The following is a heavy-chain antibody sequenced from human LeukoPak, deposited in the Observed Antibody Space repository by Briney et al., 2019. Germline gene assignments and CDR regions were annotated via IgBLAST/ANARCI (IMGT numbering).Heavy chain of an antibody. D-gene: IGHD1-1*01. CDR3: STVEHF. CDR1: GFAFNTYG. Sequence: PGGSLRLSCAASGFAFNTYGMSWVRQAPGKGLEWVSALSGSGAKTFYADSVKGRFTISRDDVKNMLYLQMNSLRVEDTGLYYCSTVEHFWGQGTLVTVSS. CDR2: LSGSGAKT. J-gene: IGHJ4*02. V-gene: IGHV3-23*01.